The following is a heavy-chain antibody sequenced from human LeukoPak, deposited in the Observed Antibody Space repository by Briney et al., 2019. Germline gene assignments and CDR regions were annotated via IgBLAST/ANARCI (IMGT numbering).Heavy chain of an antibody. CDR3: ARMIRGYSYGRPFDY. CDR1: GGSISSSSYY. Sequence: SETLSLTCTVSGGSISSSSYYWGWIRQPPGKGLEWIGSIYYSGSTYYNPSLKSRVTISVDTSKNQFSLKLSSVTAADTAVYYCARMIRGYSYGRPFDYWGQGTLVTVSS. V-gene: IGHV4-39*07. J-gene: IGHJ4*02. CDR2: IYYSGST. D-gene: IGHD5-18*01.